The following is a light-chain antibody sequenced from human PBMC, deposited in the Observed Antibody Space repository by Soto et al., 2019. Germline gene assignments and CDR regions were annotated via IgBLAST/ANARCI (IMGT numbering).Light chain of an antibody. J-gene: IGLJ3*02. CDR3: SSYTSGSTPWV. Sequence: QSVLTQPASVSGSPGQSITISCTGTSSDVGAYNYVSWHQHHPGRAPKLIIYEVSDRPSGVSDRFSGSKSANTASLTISGLQAEDEADYYCSSYTSGSTPWVFGGGTKLTVL. CDR1: SSDVGAYNY. V-gene: IGLV2-14*01. CDR2: EVS.